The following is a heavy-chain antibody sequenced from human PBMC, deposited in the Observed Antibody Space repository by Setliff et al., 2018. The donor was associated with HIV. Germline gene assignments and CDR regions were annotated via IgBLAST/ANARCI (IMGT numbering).Heavy chain of an antibody. D-gene: IGHD6-6*01. CDR2: IYSGGST. CDR1: GVSISYYH. J-gene: IGHJ4*02. Sequence: SETLSLTCTVSGVSISYYHWSWIRQPPGKGLEWIGCIYSGGSTNYNPSLESRVTISVDTSKNQFSLKLSSVTAADTAVYYCARLAASIAARRRFDYWGQGTLVTVSS. CDR3: ARLAASIAARRRFDY. V-gene: IGHV4-59*12.